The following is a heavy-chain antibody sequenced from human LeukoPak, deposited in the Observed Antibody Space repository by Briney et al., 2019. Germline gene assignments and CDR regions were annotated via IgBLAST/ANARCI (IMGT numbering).Heavy chain of an antibody. V-gene: IGHV3-23*01. J-gene: IGHJ4*02. CDR3: AKVRLQLYYFDY. Sequence: PGGSLRLSCAASGFTFSSYAMSWVRQAPGKGLEWVSAISGSGGSTYYADSVKGRFTISRDNSKNTLYLQMNSPRAEDTAVYYCAKVRLQLYYFDYWGQGTLVTVSS. CDR2: ISGSGGST. CDR1: GFTFSSYA. D-gene: IGHD5-24*01.